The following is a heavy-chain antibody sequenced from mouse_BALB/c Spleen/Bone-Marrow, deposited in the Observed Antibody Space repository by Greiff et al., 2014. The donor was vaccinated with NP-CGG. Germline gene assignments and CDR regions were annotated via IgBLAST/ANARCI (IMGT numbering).Heavy chain of an antibody. CDR2: IDPANGNT. CDR3: AMITTGAWFAY. V-gene: IGHV14-3*02. Sequence: EVKLMESGAELVKPGASVKLSCTASGFNIKDTYMRWVKQRPEQGLEWIGRIDPANGNTKYDPKFQGKATITADTSSNTAYLQLSSLTSEDTAVYYCAMITTGAWFAYWGQGTLVTVSA. J-gene: IGHJ3*01. D-gene: IGHD2-4*01. CDR1: GFNIKDTY.